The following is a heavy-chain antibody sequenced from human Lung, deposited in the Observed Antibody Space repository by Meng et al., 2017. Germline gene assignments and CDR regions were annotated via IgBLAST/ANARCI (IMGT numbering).Heavy chain of an antibody. J-gene: IGHJ4*02. D-gene: IGHD1-14*01. CDR1: GDSCSTQT. Sequence: QVQLVQSGAEVKKPGSSVKVACKTSGDSCSTQTFSWVRQAPGQGLEWMGGLIAVFDKTKAAPRFQDRVTFTADESTSTAYMELSSLTFDDTAVYFCARGRRNEPLFDYWGQGTLVTVSS. CDR3: ARGRRNEPLFDY. V-gene: IGHV1-69*13. CDR2: LIAVFDKT.